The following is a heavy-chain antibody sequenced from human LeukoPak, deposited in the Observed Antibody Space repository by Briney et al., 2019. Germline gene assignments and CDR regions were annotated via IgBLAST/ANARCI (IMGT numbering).Heavy chain of an antibody. V-gene: IGHV3-21*01. CDR3: AELGITMIGGV. D-gene: IGHD3-10*02. Sequence: GGSLRLSCAASGFTFSSYEMNWVRQAPGKGLEWVSSITSSSTYIYYADSVKGRFTISRDNAKNSLYLQMNSLRAEDTAVYYCAELGITMIGGVWGKGTTVTISS. CDR1: GFTFSSYE. CDR2: ITSSSTYI. J-gene: IGHJ6*04.